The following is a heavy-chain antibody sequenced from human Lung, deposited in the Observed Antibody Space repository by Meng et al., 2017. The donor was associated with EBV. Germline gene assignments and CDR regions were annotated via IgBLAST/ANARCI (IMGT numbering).Heavy chain of an antibody. CDR3: AHIIAARPFDF. Sequence: ISIKESGPTVVNATQTLSLTFNFSGFSLSTRGVGVGWIRQPTGKALEWLALIYWDDDERYSPSLKSRLTITKDTSKNQVVLTMTNMDPVDAATYYCAHIIAARPFDFWGQGTLVTVSS. V-gene: IGHV2-5*02. D-gene: IGHD6-6*01. J-gene: IGHJ4*02. CDR1: GFSLSTRGVG. CDR2: IYWDDDE.